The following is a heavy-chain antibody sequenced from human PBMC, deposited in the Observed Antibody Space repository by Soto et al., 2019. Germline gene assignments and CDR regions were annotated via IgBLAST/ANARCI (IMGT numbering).Heavy chain of an antibody. D-gene: IGHD3-22*01. CDR2: IIPLFGTA. CDR1: GGTFSTYA. V-gene: IGHV1-69*13. CDR3: ARGVHYDSSGYYYFY. J-gene: IGHJ4*02. Sequence: ASVKVSCKASGGTFSTYAIDWVRQAPGQGLEWMGGIIPLFGTATYAQNFQGRITITADESTNTAYMELRSLRSQDTAVYYCARGVHYDSSGYYYFYWGQGTLVTVSS.